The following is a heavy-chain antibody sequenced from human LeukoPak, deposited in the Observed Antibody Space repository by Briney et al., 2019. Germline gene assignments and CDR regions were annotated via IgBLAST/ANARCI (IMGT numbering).Heavy chain of an antibody. CDR3: ARGSNWNDGAFDY. CDR1: GGSISSGSYY. J-gene: IGHJ4*02. CDR2: IYTSGST. Sequence: PSETLSLSCTVSGGSISSGSYYWSWIRQPAGKGLEWIGRIYTSGSTNYNPSLKSRVTMSVDKSKNQFSLKLSSVTAADTAVYYCARGSNWNDGAFDYWGQGTLDTVSS. V-gene: IGHV4-61*02. D-gene: IGHD1-1*01.